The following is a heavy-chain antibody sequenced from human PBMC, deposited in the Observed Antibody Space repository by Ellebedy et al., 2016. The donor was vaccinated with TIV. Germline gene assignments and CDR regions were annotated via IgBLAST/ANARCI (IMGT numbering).Heavy chain of an antibody. J-gene: IGHJ4*02. CDR2: IKPDGSEK. CDR3: ASRPSGSYYYFDY. CDR1: GFTFRSFW. D-gene: IGHD1-26*01. V-gene: IGHV3-7*03. Sequence: GESLKISCAASGFTFRSFWMSWVRQAPGKGLEWVANIKPDGSEKYYVDSVKGRFTISRDNAKNSLYLQMNSLRAEDTAVYYCASRPSGSYYYFDYWGQGTLVTVSS.